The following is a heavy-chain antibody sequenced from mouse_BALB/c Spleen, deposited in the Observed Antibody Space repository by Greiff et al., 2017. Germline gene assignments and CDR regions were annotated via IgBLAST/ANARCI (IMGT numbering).Heavy chain of an antibody. CDR3: AICDSSAMDY. D-gene: IGHD2-4*01. Sequence: DVKLVEAGGGGGQTGGARKIYWAAGGCNFSSFGMYWVRQAPEKGLEWVAYISSGSSTIYYADTVKGRFTISRDNPKNTLFLQMTSLRSEDTAMYYCAICDSSAMDYWCQATSLTLSS. V-gene: IGHV5-17*02. J-gene: IGHJ4*01. CDR1: GCNFSSFG. CDR2: ISSGSSTI.